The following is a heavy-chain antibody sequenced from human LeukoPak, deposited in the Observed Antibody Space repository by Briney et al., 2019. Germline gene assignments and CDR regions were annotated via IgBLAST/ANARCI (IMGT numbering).Heavy chain of an antibody. J-gene: IGHJ4*02. Sequence: PGGSLRLSCAASGFTFSSYWMSWVRQAPGKGLEWVANIKQDGSEKYYVDSVKGRFTISRDNAKNSLYLQMNSLRAEDTAVYYCARDIAVAGSTGIDYWGQGTLVTVSS. CDR3: ARDIAVAGSTGIDY. CDR2: IKQDGSEK. CDR1: GFTFSSYW. V-gene: IGHV3-7*01. D-gene: IGHD6-19*01.